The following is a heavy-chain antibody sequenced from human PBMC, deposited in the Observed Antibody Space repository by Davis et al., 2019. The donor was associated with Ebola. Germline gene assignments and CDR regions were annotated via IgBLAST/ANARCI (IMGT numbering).Heavy chain of an antibody. Sequence: AASVQVSCKASGYTFTGYYMHWVRQAPGQGLEWMGWINAHSGGTNYAQKFSGWVTMTRDTSISTAYMELSRLRSDDTAVYYCARSSRVFGVVMFYGMDVWGQGTTVTFSS. D-gene: IGHD3-3*01. J-gene: IGHJ6*02. CDR1: GYTFTGYY. V-gene: IGHV1-2*04. CDR3: ARSSRVFGVVMFYGMDV. CDR2: INAHSGGT.